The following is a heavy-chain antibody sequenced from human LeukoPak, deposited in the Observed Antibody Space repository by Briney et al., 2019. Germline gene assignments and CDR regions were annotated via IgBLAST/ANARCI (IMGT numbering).Heavy chain of an antibody. J-gene: IGHJ2*01. Sequence: GRSLRLSCAASGXTFSNYGMHWVRQAPGKGLEWVAVLWYDGSNKYYADSVRGRFTISRDNSKNTLYLQMNSLRAEDTAVYFCARDGFPGAVTQNEGWWFFDLWGRGTLVTVSS. V-gene: IGHV3-33*01. CDR2: LWYDGSNK. CDR3: ARDGFPGAVTQNEGWWFFDL. CDR1: GXTFSNYG. D-gene: IGHD4-17*01.